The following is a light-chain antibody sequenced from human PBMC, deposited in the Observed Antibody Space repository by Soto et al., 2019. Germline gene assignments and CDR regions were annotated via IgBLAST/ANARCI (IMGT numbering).Light chain of an antibody. V-gene: IGKV3-20*01. CDR2: GAS. Sequence: EIVLTQSPGTLSLSPGERATLSCRASQTFSSSYLVWYQQRPGQAPRLLMYGASSRATGIPDRFSGSGSGADFTLTISRLEPEDFAVYYCHQYGGSPPTFRQGTKLQIK. CDR1: QTFSSSY. J-gene: IGKJ2*01. CDR3: HQYGGSPPT.